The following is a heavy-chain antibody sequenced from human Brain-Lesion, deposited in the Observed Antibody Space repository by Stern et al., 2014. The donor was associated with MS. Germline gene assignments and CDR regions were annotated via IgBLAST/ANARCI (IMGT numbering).Heavy chain of an antibody. D-gene: IGHD3-3*01. Sequence: VQLVQSGAEVKKPGASVKVSCKTSGYIFTGYYIHWVRQAPGQALEWMAWVNPNTGGQKYAQKFQGRVTMSRDTSISTAYVELSSLTSDDTAVYYCARDQRGITIFGVVTDYYYLGMDVWGQGTTVTVSS. CDR2: VNPNTGGQ. CDR1: GYIFTGYY. CDR3: ARDQRGITIFGVVTDYYYLGMDV. J-gene: IGHJ6*02. V-gene: IGHV1-2*02.